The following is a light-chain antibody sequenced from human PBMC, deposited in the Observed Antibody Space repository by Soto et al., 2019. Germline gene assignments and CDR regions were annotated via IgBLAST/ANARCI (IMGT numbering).Light chain of an antibody. CDR3: QQYNNWPPYT. Sequence: EIVMTQSPATLSVSPGERATLSCRASQSVSSNLAWYQQKPGQAPRLLINGASTRATGIPARFSGSGSGTEFTLTISSLQSEDFAVYYCQQYNNWPPYTFGQATKLEIK. CDR1: QSVSSN. CDR2: GAS. V-gene: IGKV3-15*01. J-gene: IGKJ2*01.